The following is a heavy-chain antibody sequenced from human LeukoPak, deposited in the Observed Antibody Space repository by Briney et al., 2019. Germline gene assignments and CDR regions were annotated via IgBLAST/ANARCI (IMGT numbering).Heavy chain of an antibody. V-gene: IGHV3-23*01. CDR3: AERSPVAGTGY. CDR1: GFTFSSYG. J-gene: IGHJ4*02. Sequence: GGSLRLSCAASGFTFSSYGMSWVRQAPGKGLEWVSAISGSGGSTYYADSVKGRFTISRDNSKNTLYLQMNSLRAEETAVYYCAERSPVAGTGYWGQGTLVTVSS. D-gene: IGHD6-19*01. CDR2: ISGSGGST.